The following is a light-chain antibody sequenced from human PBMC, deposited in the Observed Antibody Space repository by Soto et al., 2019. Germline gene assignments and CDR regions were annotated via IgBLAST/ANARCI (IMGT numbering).Light chain of an antibody. CDR1: SSDVGGYNY. CDR3: CSYAGSYV. CDR2: DVS. J-gene: IGLJ1*01. V-gene: IGLV2-11*01. Sequence: QSALTQPRSVSGSPGQSVTISCTGTSSDVGGYNYVSWYQQHPGKAPKLMIYDVSNRPSGVPDRFPGSKSGNTASLTISGLQAEDEADYYCCSYAGSYVFGTGTKLTVL.